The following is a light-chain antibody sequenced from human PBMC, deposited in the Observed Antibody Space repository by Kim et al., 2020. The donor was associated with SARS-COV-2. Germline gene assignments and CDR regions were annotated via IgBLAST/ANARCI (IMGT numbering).Light chain of an antibody. CDR2: GAS. V-gene: IGKV3-15*01. CDR3: QQGNSLPRT. J-gene: IGKJ1*01. Sequence: EILMTQSPSTLSVSLGERATITCRASQRVSSNLAWYQQKPGQAPRFLFHGASARATGVPTRFSGSGSGTEFTLTISSLQSEDFAPYYCQQGNSLPRTFGQGSKVDIK. CDR1: QRVSSN.